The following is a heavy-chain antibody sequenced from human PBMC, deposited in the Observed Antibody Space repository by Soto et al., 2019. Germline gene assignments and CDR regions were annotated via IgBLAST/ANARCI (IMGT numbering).Heavy chain of an antibody. Sequence: SETLSLTCTVSGGSISSYYWSWIRQPPGKGLEWIGYIYYSGSTNYNPSLKSRVTISVDTSKNQFSLKLSSVTAADTAVYYCARGVVVAATRWFDPWGQGTLVTVSS. J-gene: IGHJ5*02. D-gene: IGHD2-15*01. CDR1: GGSISSYY. CDR3: ARGVVVAATRWFDP. V-gene: IGHV4-59*12. CDR2: IYYSGST.